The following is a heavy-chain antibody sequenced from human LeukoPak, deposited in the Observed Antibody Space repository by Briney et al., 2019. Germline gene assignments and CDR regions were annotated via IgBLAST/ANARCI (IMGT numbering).Heavy chain of an antibody. V-gene: IGHV1-2*02. CDR1: GYTFTGYY. Sequence: ASVKVAWKASGYTFTGYYMHWVRQAPGQVLEWMGWINPNSGGTNYAQKFQGRVTMTRDTSISTAYMELSRLRSDDTAVYYCARARYSSSSPAGYWGQGSLVTVSS. CDR2: INPNSGGT. CDR3: ARARYSSSSPAGY. J-gene: IGHJ4*02. D-gene: IGHD6-6*01.